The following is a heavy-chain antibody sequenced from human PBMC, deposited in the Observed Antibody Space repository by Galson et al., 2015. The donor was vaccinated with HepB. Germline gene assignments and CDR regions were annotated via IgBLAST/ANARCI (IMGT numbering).Heavy chain of an antibody. V-gene: IGHV3-30*18. CDR1: GFTFSSYG. Sequence: SLRLSCAASGFTFSSYGLHWVRQAPGKGLEWVAVISYDGSNKYYADSVKGRFTISRDNSKNTLYLQMNSLRAEDTAVYYCAKDSYGDYAFDYWGQETLVTVSS. CDR3: AKDSYGDYAFDY. D-gene: IGHD4-17*01. J-gene: IGHJ4*02. CDR2: ISYDGSNK.